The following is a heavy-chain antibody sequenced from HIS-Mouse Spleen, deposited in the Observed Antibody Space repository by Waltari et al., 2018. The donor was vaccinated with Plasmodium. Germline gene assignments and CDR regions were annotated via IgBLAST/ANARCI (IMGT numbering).Heavy chain of an antibody. J-gene: IGHJ2*01. CDR2: INHSGRT. D-gene: IGHD3-3*01. CDR3: ARVTSSGVYWYFDL. V-gene: IGHV4-34*01. Sequence: QVQLQQWGAGLLKPSETLSLTCAVYGGSFSGYYWSWTLQPPGKGLEWIGEINHSGRTNYNPSLKSRVTISVDTSKNQFSLKLSSVTAADTAVYYCARVTSSGVYWYFDLWGRGTLVTVSS. CDR1: GGSFSGYY.